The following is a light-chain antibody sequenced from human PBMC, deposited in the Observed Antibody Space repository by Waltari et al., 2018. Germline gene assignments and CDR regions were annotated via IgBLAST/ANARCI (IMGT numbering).Light chain of an antibody. CDR1: SSDVGSYNV. Sequence: QSALTQPASVSGSPGQSITISCTGTSSDVGSYNVVSWYQQHPGKAPKLMIFEVNKRPSVVSNRFSGSKTGNTASLTISGLQAEDEAEYYCCSYAGASSGYVFGTGSRVSV. CDR3: CSYAGASSGYV. V-gene: IGLV2-23*02. J-gene: IGLJ1*01. CDR2: EVN.